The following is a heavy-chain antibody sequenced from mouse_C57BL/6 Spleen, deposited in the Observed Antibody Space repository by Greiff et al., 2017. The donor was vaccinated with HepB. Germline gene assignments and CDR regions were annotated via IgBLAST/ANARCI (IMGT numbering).Heavy chain of an antibody. J-gene: IGHJ1*03. CDR2: IDPSDSYT. Sequence: QVQLQQPGAELVKPGASVKLSCKASGYTFTSYWMQWVKQRPGQGLEWIGEIDPSDSYTNYNQKFKGKATLTVDTSSSTAYMQRSSLTSEDSAVYYCARKDYDYAWYFDVWGTGTTVTVSS. V-gene: IGHV1-50*01. CDR1: GYTFTSYW. CDR3: ARKDYDYAWYFDV. D-gene: IGHD2-4*01.